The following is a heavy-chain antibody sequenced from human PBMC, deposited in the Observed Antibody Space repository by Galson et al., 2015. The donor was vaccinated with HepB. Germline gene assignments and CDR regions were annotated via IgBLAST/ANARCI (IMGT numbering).Heavy chain of an antibody. D-gene: IGHD6-13*01. CDR1: GFTFSSYG. V-gene: IGHV3-30*18. J-gene: IGHJ6*02. Sequence: SLRLSCAASGFTFSSYGMHWVRQAPGKGLEWVAVISYDGSNKYYADSVKGRFTISRDNSKNTLYLQMNSLRAEDTAVYYCAKDKSSSYYYYGMDVWGQGTTVTVSS. CDR3: AKDKSSSYYYYGMDV. CDR2: ISYDGSNK.